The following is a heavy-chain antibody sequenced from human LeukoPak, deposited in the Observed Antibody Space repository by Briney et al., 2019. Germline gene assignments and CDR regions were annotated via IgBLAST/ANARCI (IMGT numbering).Heavy chain of an antibody. CDR1: GGSISGSNRY. CDR2: IHYTGSA. V-gene: IGHV4-39*01. D-gene: IGHD7-27*01. J-gene: IGHJ4*02. CDR3: ATMILTGDRGRGYYDY. Sequence: SETLSLTCTVSGGSISGSNRYWGWVRQPPGKGLDYIVNIHYTGSAYYNPSLMSRVTMSVDTSKNQFSLKLSSVTAADTAVYYCATMILTGDRGRGYYDYWGQGTLVTVSS.